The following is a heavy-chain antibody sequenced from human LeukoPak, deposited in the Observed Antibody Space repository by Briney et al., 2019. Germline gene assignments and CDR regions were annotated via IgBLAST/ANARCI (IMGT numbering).Heavy chain of an antibody. V-gene: IGHV1-69*05. J-gene: IGHJ6*03. CDR3: ARGVSGYQGYYNMDV. CDR1: GYTFTGYY. CDR2: IIPIFGTA. Sequence: SVKVSCKASGYTFTGYYIHWVRQAPGQGLEWVGRIIPIFGTANYAQKFQGRVTITTDESTSTAYMELSSLRSEDTAVYYCARGVSGYQGYYNMDVWDKGTTVTVSS. D-gene: IGHD3-22*01.